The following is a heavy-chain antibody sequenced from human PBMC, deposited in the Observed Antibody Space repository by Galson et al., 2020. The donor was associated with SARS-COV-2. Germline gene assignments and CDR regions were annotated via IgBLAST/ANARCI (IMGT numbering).Heavy chain of an antibody. CDR2: NSAYNGNT. CDR3: SRALYYGSGRWGYGMDV. V-gene: IGHV1-18*04. CDR1: RYTNNSYG. Sequence: ASVKVSRKASRYTNNSYGNSSVRQAPGQGLEWMGRNSAYNGNTNYAQKLQGKVTMTTDTSTSTAYMELRSLRSDDTAVYYCSRALYYGSGRWGYGMDVWGQGTTVTVSS. J-gene: IGHJ6*02. D-gene: IGHD3-10*01.